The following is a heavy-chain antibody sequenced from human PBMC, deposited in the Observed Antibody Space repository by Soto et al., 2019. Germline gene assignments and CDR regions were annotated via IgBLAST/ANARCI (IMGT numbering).Heavy chain of an antibody. D-gene: IGHD2-2*02. CDR3: AAPSCSSTSCYTHYYYGMDV. V-gene: IGHV1-58*01. J-gene: IGHJ6*02. Sequence: SVKVSCKASGFTFTSSAVQWVRQARGQRLEWIGWIVVGSGNTNYAQKFQERVTITRDMSTSTAYMELSSLRSEDTAVYYCAAPSCSSTSCYTHYYYGMDVWRQGTTVTVSS. CDR1: GFTFTSSA. CDR2: IVVGSGNT.